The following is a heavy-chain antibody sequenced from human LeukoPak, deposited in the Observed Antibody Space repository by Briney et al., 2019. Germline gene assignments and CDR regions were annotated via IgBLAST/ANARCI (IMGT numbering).Heavy chain of an antibody. J-gene: IGHJ5*02. CDR1: GGTFSSYA. D-gene: IGHD1-7*01. CDR2: IIPIFGTA. Sequence: GASVKVSCKASGGTFSSYAISWVRQAPGQGLGWMGGIIPIFGTANYAQKFQGRVTITTDESTSTAYMELSSLRSEDTAVYYCARGNWNFNWFDPWGQGTLVTVSS. CDR3: ARGNWNFNWFDP. V-gene: IGHV1-69*05.